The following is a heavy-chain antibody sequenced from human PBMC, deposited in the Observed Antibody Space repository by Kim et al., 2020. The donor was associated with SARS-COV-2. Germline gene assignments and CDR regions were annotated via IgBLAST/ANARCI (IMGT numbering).Heavy chain of an antibody. J-gene: IGHJ4*02. CDR2: IYSGGST. CDR1: GFTVSSNY. CDR3: ARANDILTGYYNLDY. Sequence: GGSLRLSCAASGFTVSSNYMSWVRQAPGKGLEWVSVIYSGGSTYYADSVKGRFTISRDNSKNTLYLQMNSLRAEDTAVYYCARANDILTGYYNLDYWGQGTLVTVSS. V-gene: IGHV3-53*01. D-gene: IGHD3-9*01.